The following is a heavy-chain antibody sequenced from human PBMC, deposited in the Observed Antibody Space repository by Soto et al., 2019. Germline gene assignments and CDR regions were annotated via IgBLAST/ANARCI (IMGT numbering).Heavy chain of an antibody. J-gene: IGHJ5*01. CDR3: GGSEGMGGTTFDF. CDR1: GDSINSPGYS. Sequence: QLQLQESGSGLVKPSQTLSLTCAVSGDSINSPGYSWSWLRQPPGKGLEWIGSISHSGSTSYHPSLTSGGVISGATSANLLSLMLTSVTASDAAVYYCGGSEGMGGTTFDFWGQGTHVIVSS. D-gene: IGHD1-26*01. V-gene: IGHV4-30-2*01. CDR2: ISHSGST.